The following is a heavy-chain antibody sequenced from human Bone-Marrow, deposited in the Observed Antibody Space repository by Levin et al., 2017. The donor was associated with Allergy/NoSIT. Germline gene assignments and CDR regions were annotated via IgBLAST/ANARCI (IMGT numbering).Heavy chain of an antibody. Sequence: GASVKVSCKASGYTFTSYYMHWVRQAPGQGLEWMGIINPSGGSTSYAQKFQGRVTMTRDTSTSTVYMELSSLRSEDTAVYYCAREVCSSTSCYVIDYWGQGTLVTVSS. J-gene: IGHJ4*02. V-gene: IGHV1-46*01. CDR1: GYTFTSYY. D-gene: IGHD2-2*01. CDR3: AREVCSSTSCYVIDY. CDR2: INPSGGST.